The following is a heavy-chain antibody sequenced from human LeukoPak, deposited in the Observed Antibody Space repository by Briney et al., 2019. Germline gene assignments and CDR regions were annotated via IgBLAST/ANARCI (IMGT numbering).Heavy chain of an antibody. J-gene: IGHJ4*02. CDR1: GFTLSSYY. CDR3: ARGPTYQPIDF. Sequence: GGSLRLSCAASGFTLSSYYMSWVRQAPGKGLEWVANIKQDGSEKYYVDSVKGRFTISRENAENSLYLQMNNLRAEDTAVYYCARGPTYQPIDFWGQGTLVTVSS. CDR2: IKQDGSEK. V-gene: IGHV3-7*01. D-gene: IGHD2-2*01.